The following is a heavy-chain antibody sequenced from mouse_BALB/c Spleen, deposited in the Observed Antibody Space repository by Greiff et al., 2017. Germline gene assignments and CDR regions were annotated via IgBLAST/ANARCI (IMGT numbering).Heavy chain of an antibody. CDR3: TRWRYGNYDYIDY. V-gene: IGHV1-5*01. Sequence: VQLQQSGTVLARPGASVKMSCKASGYTFTSYWMHWVKQRPGQGLEWIGAIYPGNSDTSYNQKFKGKAKLTAVTSTSTAYMELSSLTNEDSAVYYCTRWRYGNYDYIDYWGQGTTLTVSS. CDR1: GYTFTSYW. CDR2: IYPGNSDT. D-gene: IGHD2-1*01. J-gene: IGHJ2*01.